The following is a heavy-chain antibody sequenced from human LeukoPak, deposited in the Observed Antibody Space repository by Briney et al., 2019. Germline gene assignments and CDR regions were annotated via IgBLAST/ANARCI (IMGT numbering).Heavy chain of an antibody. CDR1: GFTFSDYY. Sequence: KPGGSLRLSCAASGFTFSDYYMGWIRQALGNGLEWVAYITSSGSAIYHADSVKGRFTISRDNAKNSLYLQMNTLRAEDTAVYYCARAHKAAFDIWGQGTMVTVSS. CDR3: ARAHKAAFDI. J-gene: IGHJ3*02. CDR2: ITSSGSAI. V-gene: IGHV3-11*04.